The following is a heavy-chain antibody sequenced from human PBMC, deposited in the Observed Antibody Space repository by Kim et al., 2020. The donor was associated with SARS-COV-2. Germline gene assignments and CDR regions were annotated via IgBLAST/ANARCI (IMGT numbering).Heavy chain of an antibody. Sequence: GGSLRLSCAASGFTFSSYEMNWVRQAPGKGLEWVSYISSSGSTIYYADSVKGRFTISRDNAKNSLYLQMNSLRAEDTAVYYCARISSGYYWFDYWGQGTLVTVSS. CDR1: GFTFSSYE. CDR3: ARISSGYYWFDY. V-gene: IGHV3-48*03. CDR2: ISSSGSTI. D-gene: IGHD3-22*01. J-gene: IGHJ4*02.